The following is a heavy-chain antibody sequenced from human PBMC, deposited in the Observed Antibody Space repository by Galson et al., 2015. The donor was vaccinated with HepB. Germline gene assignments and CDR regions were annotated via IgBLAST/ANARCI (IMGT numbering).Heavy chain of an antibody. V-gene: IGHV3-7*03. J-gene: IGHJ5*02. CDR1: GFTFSSYW. Sequence: SLRLSCAASGFTFSSYWMSWVRQAPGKGLEWVANIKQDGSEKYYVDSVKGRFTISRDNAKNSLYLQMNSLRAEDTAVYYCARDLFIAARSRNWFDPWGQGTLVTVSS. D-gene: IGHD6-6*01. CDR3: ARDLFIAARSRNWFDP. CDR2: IKQDGSEK.